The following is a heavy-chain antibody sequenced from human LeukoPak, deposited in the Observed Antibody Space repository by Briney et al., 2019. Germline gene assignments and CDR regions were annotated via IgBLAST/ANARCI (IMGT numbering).Heavy chain of an antibody. V-gene: IGHV3-21*01. CDR1: GFTFSNAW. D-gene: IGHD6-13*01. CDR3: ARGESIAAAGDAFDI. J-gene: IGHJ3*02. Sequence: GGSLRLSCAASGFTFSNAWMSWVRQAPGKGLEWVSSISSSSSYIYYADSVRGRFTISRDNAKNSLYLQMNSLRAEDTAVYYCARGESIAAAGDAFDIWGQGTMVTVSS. CDR2: ISSSSSYI.